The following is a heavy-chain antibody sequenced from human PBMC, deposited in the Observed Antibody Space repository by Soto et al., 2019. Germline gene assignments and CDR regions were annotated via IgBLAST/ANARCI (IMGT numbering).Heavy chain of an antibody. Sequence: GSLRLSCAASGFTVSSNYMSWVRQAPGKGLEWVAVIYSDGTTYYADSVKGRFTISRDNSKNTLYLQMNSLRAEDTAVYYCGGYCSGGSCSDAFDIWGQGTMVTVSS. CDR3: GGYCSGGSCSDAFDI. J-gene: IGHJ3*02. D-gene: IGHD2-15*01. CDR2: IYSDGTT. CDR1: GFTVSSNY. V-gene: IGHV3-53*01.